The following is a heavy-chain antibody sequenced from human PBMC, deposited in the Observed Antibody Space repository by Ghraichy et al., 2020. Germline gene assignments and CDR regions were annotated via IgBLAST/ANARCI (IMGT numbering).Heavy chain of an antibody. CDR2: INPSGGST. J-gene: IGHJ4*02. V-gene: IGHV1-46*01. Sequence: ASVKVSCKASGYTFTGYYMHWVRQAPGQGLEWMGIINPSGGSTSYAQKFQGRVTMTRDTSTSTVYMELSSLRSEDTAVYYCARNYYGSGSYLRYYFDYWGQGTPVTVSS. CDR1: GYTFTGYY. D-gene: IGHD3-10*01. CDR3: ARNYYGSGSYLRYYFDY.